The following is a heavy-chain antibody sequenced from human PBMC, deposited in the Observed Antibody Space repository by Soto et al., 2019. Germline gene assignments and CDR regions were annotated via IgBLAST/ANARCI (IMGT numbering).Heavy chain of an antibody. D-gene: IGHD3-10*01. CDR3: ARVRYYYGSGSYNYFDY. CDR1: ISSGGYY. J-gene: IGHJ4*02. V-gene: IGHV4-31*02. Sequence: ISSGGYYWSWIRQHPGKGLEWIGYIYYSGSTYYNPSLKSRVTISVDTSKNQFSLKLSSVTAADTAVYYCARVRYYYGSGSYNYFDYWGQGTLVTVSS. CDR2: IYYSGST.